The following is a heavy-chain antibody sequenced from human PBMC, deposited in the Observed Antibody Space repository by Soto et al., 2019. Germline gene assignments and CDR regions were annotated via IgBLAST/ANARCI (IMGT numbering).Heavy chain of an antibody. CDR3: AREEARAAAGTYYYYYGMDV. Sequence: EVQLVESGGGLVQPGGSLRLSCAASGFTFSSYSMNWVRQAPGKGLEWVSYISSSSSTIYYEDSVKGRFTISRDNAKNSLYMQMNSLRDEDTAVYYCAREEARAAAGTYYYYYGMDVWGQGTTVTVSS. CDR1: GFTFSSYS. V-gene: IGHV3-48*02. CDR2: ISSSSSTI. J-gene: IGHJ6*02. D-gene: IGHD6-13*01.